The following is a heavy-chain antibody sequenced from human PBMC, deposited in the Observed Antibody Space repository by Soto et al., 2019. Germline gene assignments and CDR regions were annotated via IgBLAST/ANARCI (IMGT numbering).Heavy chain of an antibody. Sequence: QVQLVQSGPEVKKPGASVRVSCKPSGYPFSNYGISWMRQAPGQGLEWIGWVNIDKGNTKYAQKFQDRVTMTTDTSTSTVYLELRSLRSDDTALYYCGRERGGYRYGDYWGQGTLVTVSS. J-gene: IGHJ4*02. CDR3: GRERGGYRYGDY. V-gene: IGHV1-18*01. D-gene: IGHD5-18*01. CDR1: GYPFSNYG. CDR2: VNIDKGNT.